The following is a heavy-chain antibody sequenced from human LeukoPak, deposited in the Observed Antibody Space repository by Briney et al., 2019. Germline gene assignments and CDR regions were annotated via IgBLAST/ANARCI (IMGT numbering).Heavy chain of an antibody. D-gene: IGHD4-17*01. Sequence: PGGSLRLSCAGSGFPFSSYETNWLRQAPGKGLEWVSHIDSSGITIYYGDSVKGRFTISRDNAKNSIYLQMDSLRVEDTAIYYCARDSVGDLLDYWGQGTPVTVSS. CDR1: GFPFSSYE. J-gene: IGHJ4*02. V-gene: IGHV3-48*03. CDR3: ARDSVGDLLDY. CDR2: IDSSGITI.